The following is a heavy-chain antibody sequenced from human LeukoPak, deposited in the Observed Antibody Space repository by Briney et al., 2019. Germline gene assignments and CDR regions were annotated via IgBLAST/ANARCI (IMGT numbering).Heavy chain of an antibody. D-gene: IGHD2/OR15-2a*01. CDR3: AKDLLKSTDYFDY. CDR1: GFTFSSYA. Sequence: PRGSLRLSCAASGFTFSSYAMSWVRQAPGKGLEWVSAISGSGGSTYYADSVKGRFTISRDNSKNTLYLQMNSLRAEDTAVYYCAKDLLKSTDYFDYWGQGTPVTVSS. CDR2: ISGSGGST. J-gene: IGHJ4*02. V-gene: IGHV3-23*01.